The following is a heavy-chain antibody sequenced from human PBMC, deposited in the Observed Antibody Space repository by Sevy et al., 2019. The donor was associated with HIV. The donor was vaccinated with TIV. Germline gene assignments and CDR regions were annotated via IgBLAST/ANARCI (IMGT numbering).Heavy chain of an antibody. CDR2: IIPIFGTA. J-gene: IGHJ5*02. Sequence: ASVKVSCKASGGTFSSYAISWVRQAPGQGLEWMGGIIPIFGTANYAQKFQGRVTITADESTRTAYMERSSLRSEDTAVYYCAGENIRVVYAPRAGWFDPWGQGTLVTVSS. V-gene: IGHV1-69*13. CDR3: AGENIRVVYAPRAGWFDP. D-gene: IGHD2-8*02. CDR1: GGTFSSYA.